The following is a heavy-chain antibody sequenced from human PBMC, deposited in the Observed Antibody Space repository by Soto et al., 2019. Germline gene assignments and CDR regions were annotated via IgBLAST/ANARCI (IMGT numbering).Heavy chain of an antibody. CDR2: VYYSGTT. CDR3: ARTTAVPNTLRSRYFFDY. V-gene: IGHV4-61*01. Sequence: PSETLSLTCTVSGGSISNKTYYWSWIRQPPGRRLEWIGYVYYSGTTNYNPSLKSRVTISVDLSKNQFSLRLSSVTTADTALYYCARTTAVPNTLRSRYFFDYWGQGTLVTVSS. D-gene: IGHD4-17*01. J-gene: IGHJ4*02. CDR1: GGSISNKTYY.